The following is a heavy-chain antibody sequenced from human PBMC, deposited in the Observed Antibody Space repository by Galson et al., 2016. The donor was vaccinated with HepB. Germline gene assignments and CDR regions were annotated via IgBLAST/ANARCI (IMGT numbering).Heavy chain of an antibody. CDR1: GVTFRNYG. CDR3: MREEGG. J-gene: IGHJ1*01. CDR2: INRDASEK. V-gene: IGHV3-7*01. Sequence: SLRLSCAASGVTFRNYGMHWVRQAPGKGLEWVANINRDASEKNYVDSVKGQFTVSRDNAKNSLHLQMNSLRVEDTAIYYCMREEGGWGQGTLVTVSP.